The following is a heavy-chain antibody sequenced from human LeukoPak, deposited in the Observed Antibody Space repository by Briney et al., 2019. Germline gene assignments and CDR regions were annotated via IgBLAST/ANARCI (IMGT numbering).Heavy chain of an antibody. J-gene: IGHJ4*02. Sequence: PGGSLRLSCAASGFTFSSYWMHWVRQTPGKGLVWVSRIKSDGSTIYADSVKGRFTISRDNAKNTLYLQMNSLRVEDTAVYYCASPTARYSGYDWDYFDYWGQGALVTVSS. V-gene: IGHV3-74*01. CDR1: GFTFSSYW. CDR2: IKSDGST. D-gene: IGHD5-12*01. CDR3: ASPTARYSGYDWDYFDY.